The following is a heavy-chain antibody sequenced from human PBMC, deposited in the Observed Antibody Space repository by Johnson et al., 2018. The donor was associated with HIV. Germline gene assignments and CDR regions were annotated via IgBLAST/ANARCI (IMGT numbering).Heavy chain of an antibody. V-gene: IGHV3-30-3*01. D-gene: IGHD2-21*02. CDR1: GFTFSSYA. CDR3: ARGLAYCGGDCSNAFDI. CDR2: ISYDGSNK. J-gene: IGHJ3*02. Sequence: QVQLVESGGGVVQPGRSLRLSCAASGFTFSSYAMHWVRQAPGKGLEWVAVISYDGSNKYYADSVKGRFTISRDNSKNTLYLQMNSLRADDTALYYCARGLAYCGGDCSNAFDIWDQGTMVTVSS.